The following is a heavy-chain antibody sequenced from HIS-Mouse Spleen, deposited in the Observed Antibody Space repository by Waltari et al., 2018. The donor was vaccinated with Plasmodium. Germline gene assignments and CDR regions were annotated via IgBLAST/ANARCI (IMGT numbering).Heavy chain of an antibody. CDR3: ARRGGSYYYFDY. D-gene: IGHD1-26*01. V-gene: IGHV4-39*01. J-gene: IGHJ4*02. CDR1: GGSISSSSYY. CDR2: IYYSGST. Sequence: QLQLQESGPGLVKPSETLSLTCTVSGGSISSSSYYWGWIRQPPGKGLGWIGRIYYSGSTYYNPSLKSRVTISLDTSKNQFSLKLSSVTAADTAVYYCARRGGSYYYFDYWGQGTLVTVSS.